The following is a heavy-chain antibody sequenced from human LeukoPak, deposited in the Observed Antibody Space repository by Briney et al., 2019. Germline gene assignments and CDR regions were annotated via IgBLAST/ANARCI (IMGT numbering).Heavy chain of an antibody. CDR3: ARDDYGGNSGLFDY. Sequence: GASVKVSCKASGYSLTSYGISWVRQAPGQGLEWMGWISTYNGNTNYAQKVQGRVTMTTDTSASTAYMELRSLRSDDTAVYYCARDDYGGNSGLFDYWGQGTQVTVSS. CDR1: GYSLTSYG. V-gene: IGHV1-18*01. D-gene: IGHD4-23*01. J-gene: IGHJ4*02. CDR2: ISTYNGNT.